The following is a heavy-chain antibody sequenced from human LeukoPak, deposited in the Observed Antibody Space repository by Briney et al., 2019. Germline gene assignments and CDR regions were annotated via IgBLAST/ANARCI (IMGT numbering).Heavy chain of an antibody. V-gene: IGHV4-30-2*01. J-gene: IGHJ4*02. CDR3: ARGYYSDGSGYFLDY. CDR2: IYYTGST. CDR1: DGSITSDGYS. Sequence: KPSETLSLTCAVSDGSITSDGYSWSWIRQPPGKGLEWIGYIYYTGSTYYNPSLKSRVTLSVDRSKNQFSLKLSSVTAADTAVYYCARGYYSDGSGYFLDYWGQGTLVTASS. D-gene: IGHD3-22*01.